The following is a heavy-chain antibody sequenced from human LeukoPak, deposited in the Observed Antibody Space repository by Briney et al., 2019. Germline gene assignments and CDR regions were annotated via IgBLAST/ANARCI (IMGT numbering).Heavy chain of an antibody. CDR2: IWYDGSNT. CDR1: GFTFSSYG. D-gene: IGHD5-24*01. V-gene: IGHV3-33*01. CDR3: ARAEMATGIDY. J-gene: IGHJ4*02. Sequence: GRSLRLSCAASGFTFSSYGMHWVRQAPGKGLEWVAVIWYDGSNTYYADSVKGRFTISRDNSKNTLYLQMNSLRAEDTAAYYCARAEMATGIDYWGQGTLVTVSS.